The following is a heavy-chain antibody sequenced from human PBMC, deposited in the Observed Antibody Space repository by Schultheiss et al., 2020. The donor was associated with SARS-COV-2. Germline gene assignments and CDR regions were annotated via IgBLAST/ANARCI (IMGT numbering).Heavy chain of an antibody. V-gene: IGHV3-30*07. CDR1: GFTFSSYA. CDR3: ARGSSSWSLGY. Sequence: GGSLRLSCAASGFTFSSYAMHWVRQAPGKGLEWVAVISYDGSNKYYADSVKGRFTISRDNAKNSLYLQMNSLRAEDTAVYYCARGSSSWSLGYWGQGTLVTVSS. J-gene: IGHJ4*02. D-gene: IGHD6-13*01. CDR2: ISYDGSNK.